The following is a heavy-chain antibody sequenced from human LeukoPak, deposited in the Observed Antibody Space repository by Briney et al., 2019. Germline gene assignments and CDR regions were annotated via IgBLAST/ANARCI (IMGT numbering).Heavy chain of an antibody. Sequence: SETLSLTCTVSGGSISSYYWSWIRQPPGKGLEWIGYIYYSGSTNYNPSLKSRVTISVDTSKNQFSLKLSSVTAADTAVYYCARGTYYGSGSPFDYWSQGTLVTVSS. J-gene: IGHJ4*02. D-gene: IGHD3-10*01. CDR3: ARGTYYGSGSPFDY. CDR1: GGSISSYY. CDR2: IYYSGST. V-gene: IGHV4-59*01.